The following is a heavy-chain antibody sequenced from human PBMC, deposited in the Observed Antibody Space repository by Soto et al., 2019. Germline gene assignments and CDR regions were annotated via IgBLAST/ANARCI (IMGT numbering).Heavy chain of an antibody. CDR2: ISSSGTGV. Sequence: QVQLVESGGGLVKPRGSLRLSCAVSGFSLSDYYISWIRQAPGEGLEWVSYISSSGTGVHYADSVKGRFTISKDNANNSLYLQMISLRAEDTAVYYCARVRGDSSGSYYFDHWGQGALVTVSP. D-gene: IGHD3-22*01. V-gene: IGHV3-11*01. CDR3: ARVRGDSSGSYYFDH. J-gene: IGHJ4*02. CDR1: GFSLSDYY.